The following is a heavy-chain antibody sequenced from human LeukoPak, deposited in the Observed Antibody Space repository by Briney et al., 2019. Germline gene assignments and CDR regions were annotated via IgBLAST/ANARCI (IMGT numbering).Heavy chain of an antibody. J-gene: IGHJ4*02. CDR1: GFTFGDYA. V-gene: IGHV3-49*03. CDR2: IRSKAYGGTT. D-gene: IGHD3-22*01. Sequence: PGGSLRLSCTASGFTFGDYAMSWFRQAPGKGLEWAGFIRSKAYGGTTEYAASVKGRFTISRDDSKSIAYLQMNSLKTEDTAVYYCTRGVEYYYDSSGYYDYWGQGTLVTVSS. CDR3: TRGVEYYYDSSGYYDY.